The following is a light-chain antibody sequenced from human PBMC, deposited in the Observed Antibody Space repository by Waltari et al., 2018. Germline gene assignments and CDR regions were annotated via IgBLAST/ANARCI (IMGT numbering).Light chain of an antibody. V-gene: IGLV1-47*01. J-gene: IGLJ3*02. CDR2: RND. CDR1: SSSFGRNY. CDR3: AAWDDSLSGLWV. Sequence: QSVLTQPPSVSGSPGQRVTISCSGSSSSFGRNYVFWYQQLPGTAPKLLIYRNDRRRSGVPDRCSGSKSGTSASLAISGLQSEDEAAYYCAAWDDSLSGLWVFGGGTMLTVL.